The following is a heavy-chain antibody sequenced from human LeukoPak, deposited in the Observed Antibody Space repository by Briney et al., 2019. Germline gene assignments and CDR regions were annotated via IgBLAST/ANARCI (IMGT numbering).Heavy chain of an antibody. CDR1: GFXFSSYA. V-gene: IGHV3-23*01. D-gene: IGHD6-19*01. CDR3: AKDPIAVAGTARGGRGYFDY. CDR2: ISGSGGST. Sequence: PGGSLRLSCAASGFXFSSYAISWVRQAPGKGLEWVSAISGSGGSTYYADSVKGRFTISRDNSKNTLYLQMNSLRAEDTAVYYCAKDPIAVAGTARGGRGYFDYWGQGTLVTVSS. J-gene: IGHJ4*02.